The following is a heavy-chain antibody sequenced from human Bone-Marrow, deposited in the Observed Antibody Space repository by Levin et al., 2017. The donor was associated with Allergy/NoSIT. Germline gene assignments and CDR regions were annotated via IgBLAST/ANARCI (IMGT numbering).Heavy chain of an antibody. J-gene: IGHJ4*02. V-gene: IGHV3-30*03. CDR3: VAEYYDTSGFDY. Sequence: GESLKISCVASGFTFSSYGMHWVRQAPGKGLEWVAAISYDGSDHSYADAVRGRFSISRDNSKNSPFLQMNSLTVEDTAVYYCVAEYYDTSGFDYWGQGTRVRVSS. CDR1: GFTFSSYG. D-gene: IGHD3-22*01. CDR2: ISYDGSDH.